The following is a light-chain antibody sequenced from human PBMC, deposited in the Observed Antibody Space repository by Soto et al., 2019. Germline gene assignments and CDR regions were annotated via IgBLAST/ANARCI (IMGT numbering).Light chain of an antibody. CDR3: QTWGTDSWV. Sequence: QPVLTQSPSASASLGASVKLTCTLSSGHSSYAIAWHQRRPEKGPRYLMKLNSDGSHSKGDGIPDRFSGSSSGAERSLTISSLQSEDEADYYCQTWGTDSWVFGAGTKVTVL. CDR2: LNSDGSH. V-gene: IGLV4-69*01. J-gene: IGLJ3*02. CDR1: SGHSSYA.